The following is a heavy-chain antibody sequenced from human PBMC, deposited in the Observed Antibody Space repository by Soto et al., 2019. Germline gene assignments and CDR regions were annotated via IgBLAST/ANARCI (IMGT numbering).Heavy chain of an antibody. V-gene: IGHV1-3*01. CDR1: GYTFTSYA. J-gene: IGHJ5*02. CDR2: INAGNGNT. CDR3: ARDLRSRVATEPGAWFDP. D-gene: IGHD5-12*01. Sequence: ASVKVSCKASGYTFTSYAMHWVRQAPGQRLEWMGWINAGNGNTKYSQKFQGRVTITRDTSASTAYMELSSLRSEDTAVYYCARDLRSRVATEPGAWFDPWGQGTLVTVSS.